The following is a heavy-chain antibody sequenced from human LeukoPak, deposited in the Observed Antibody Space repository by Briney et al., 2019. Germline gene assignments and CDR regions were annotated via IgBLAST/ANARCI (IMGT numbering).Heavy chain of an antibody. CDR1: GFTFDDYG. D-gene: IGHD2-15*01. CDR3: ARDGGDCSGDSCYVDY. V-gene: IGHV3-20*04. Sequence: GGSLRLSCAASGFTFDDYGMSWVRQAPGKGLEWVSSIKWNGGSTGYADSVKGRFTVSRDNAKNSLYLQMNSLRAEDTALYYCARDGGDCSGDSCYVDYWGQGTLVTVSS. CDR2: IKWNGGST. J-gene: IGHJ4*02.